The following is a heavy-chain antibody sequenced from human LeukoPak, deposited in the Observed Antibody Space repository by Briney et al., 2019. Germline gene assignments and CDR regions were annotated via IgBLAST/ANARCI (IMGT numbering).Heavy chain of an antibody. CDR3: ARDSTSGSFFDY. CDR1: GFTFSNAW. V-gene: IGHV4-4*02. J-gene: IGHJ4*02. D-gene: IGHD1-26*01. Sequence: PGGSLRLSCAASGFTFSNAWLSWVRQPPGRGLEWIGEINHSGSTNHNPSLKSRVSISVDTSKNQFSLKLTSVTAADTAVYYCARDSTSGSFFDYWGQGILVTVSS. CDR2: INHSGST.